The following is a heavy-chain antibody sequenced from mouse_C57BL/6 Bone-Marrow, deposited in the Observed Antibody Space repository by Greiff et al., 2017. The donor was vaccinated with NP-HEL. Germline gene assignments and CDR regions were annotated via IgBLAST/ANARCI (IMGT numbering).Heavy chain of an antibody. CDR2: LSRGGSYT. D-gene: IGHD1-1*01. CDR3: ARRGITTVVPFDY. J-gene: IGHJ2*01. CDR1: GFTFSSYG. V-gene: IGHV5-6*02. Sequence: EVTLVESGGDLVKPGGSLKLSCAASGFTFSSYGMSWVRQTPDPRLAWVATLSRGGSYTYSPDSVKGRFTISRDNAKNTLYLQMSSLKAEDTAMYYCARRGITTVVPFDYWGQGTTLTGSS.